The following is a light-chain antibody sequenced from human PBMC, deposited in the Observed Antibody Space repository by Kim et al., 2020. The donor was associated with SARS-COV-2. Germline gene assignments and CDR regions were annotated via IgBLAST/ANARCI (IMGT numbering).Light chain of an antibody. Sequence: SPGERATVSCRASQSVSSNLAWYQQKPGQAPRLLIYDASTRVTGIPARFSGSGSGTEFTLTISSLQSEDFAVYYCQQYDKWPPYTFGQGTKLEI. CDR2: DAS. CDR3: QQYDKWPPYT. V-gene: IGKV3-15*01. CDR1: QSVSSN. J-gene: IGKJ2*01.